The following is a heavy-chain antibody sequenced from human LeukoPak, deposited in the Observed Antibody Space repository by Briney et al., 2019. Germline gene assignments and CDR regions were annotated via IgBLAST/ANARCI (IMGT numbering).Heavy chain of an antibody. Sequence: SETLSLTCAVYGGSFSGYYWSWIRQPPGKGLEWIGEINHSGSTNYNPSLNSRVTISVDTSKNQFSLKLSSVTAADTAVYYCARGNWGNYYYYGMDVWGQGTTVTVSS. CDR3: ARGNWGNYYYYGMDV. D-gene: IGHD7-27*01. V-gene: IGHV4-34*01. CDR2: INHSGST. CDR1: GGSFSGYY. J-gene: IGHJ6*02.